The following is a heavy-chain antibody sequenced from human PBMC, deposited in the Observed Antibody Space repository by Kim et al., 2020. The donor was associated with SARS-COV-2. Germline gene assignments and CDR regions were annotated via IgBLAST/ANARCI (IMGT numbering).Heavy chain of an antibody. V-gene: IGHV3-23*01. D-gene: IGHD4-17*01. J-gene: IGHJ4*03. CDR1: GFTFSYCA. CDR2: ISGGGGST. Sequence: GGSLRLSCVASGFTFSYCAMNWVRQAPGKGLEWVSGISGGGGSTYYADSVKGRFTISRDNSKNTVYLQMNSLRAEDTAVYYCAKEVRITTQTSDEYFFDYWGQGTLVTVSS. CDR3: AKEVRITTQTSDEYFFDY.